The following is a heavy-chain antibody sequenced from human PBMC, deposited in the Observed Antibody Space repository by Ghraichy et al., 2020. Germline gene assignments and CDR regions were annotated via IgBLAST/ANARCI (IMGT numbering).Heavy chain of an antibody. J-gene: IGHJ3*02. Sequence: GSLRLSCAASGFTFDDYGMSWVRQAPGKGLEWVSGINWNGGSTGYADSVKGRFTISRDNAKNSLYLQMNSLRAEDTALYYCAREKEYCSSTSCTPDAFDIWGQGTMVTVSS. CDR2: INWNGGST. D-gene: IGHD2-2*01. CDR3: AREKEYCSSTSCTPDAFDI. V-gene: IGHV3-20*04. CDR1: GFTFDDYG.